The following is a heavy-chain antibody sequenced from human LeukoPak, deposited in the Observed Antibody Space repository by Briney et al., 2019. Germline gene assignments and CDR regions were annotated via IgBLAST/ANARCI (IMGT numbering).Heavy chain of an antibody. CDR1: GFTFSIYS. CDR3: AREIAARQGDYYYYYGMDV. V-gene: IGHV3-21*01. J-gene: IGHJ6*02. Sequence: PGGSLRLSCAASGFTFSIYSMNWVRQAPGKGLEWVSSISSSSSYIYYADSVKGRFTISRDNAKNSLYLQMNSLRAEDTAVYYCAREIAARQGDYYYYYGMDVWGQGTTVTVSS. D-gene: IGHD6-6*01. CDR2: ISSSSSYI.